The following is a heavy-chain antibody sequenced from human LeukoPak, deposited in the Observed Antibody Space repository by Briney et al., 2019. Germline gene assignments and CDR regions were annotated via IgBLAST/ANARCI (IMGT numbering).Heavy chain of an antibody. CDR1: GFTFSSFG. CDR3: ARRSDYGSDGNYFDY. CDR2: ISGRDANT. Sequence: GGSLRLSCAASGFTFSSFGTSWVRQAPGKGLEWVSTISGRDANTYYADTAEGRFTISRDNSKNTLYLQMNSLRDEDTAVYYCARRSDYGSDGNYFDYWGQGTPVTVSS. V-gene: IGHV3-23*01. J-gene: IGHJ4*02. D-gene: IGHD4-17*01.